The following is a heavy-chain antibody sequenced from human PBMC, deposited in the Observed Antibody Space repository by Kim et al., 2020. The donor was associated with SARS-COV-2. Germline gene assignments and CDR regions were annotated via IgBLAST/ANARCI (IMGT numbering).Heavy chain of an antibody. J-gene: IGHJ4*02. CDR3: AKDPFYDVWSGYYFDY. V-gene: IGHV3-23*01. Sequence: DSVKGRFTITSNNSKNTLYLQMNSLRAEDTAVYYCAKDPFYDVWSGYYFDYWGQGTLVTVSS. D-gene: IGHD3-3*01.